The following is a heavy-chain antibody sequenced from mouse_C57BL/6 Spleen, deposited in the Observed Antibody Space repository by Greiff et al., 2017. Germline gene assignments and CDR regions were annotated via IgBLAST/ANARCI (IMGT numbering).Heavy chain of an antibody. CDR1: GFTFSSYG. J-gene: IGHJ3*01. CDR2: ISSGGSYT. D-gene: IGHD1-1*01. Sequence: EVQLVESGGDLVKPGGSLKLSCAASGFTFSSYGMSWVRQTPDKRLEWVATISSGGSYTYYPDSVKGRFTISRDNAKNTLYLQMSSLKSEDTAMYYCARGDYGSSYVGFAYWGQGTLVTVSA. CDR3: ARGDYGSSYVGFAY. V-gene: IGHV5-6*01.